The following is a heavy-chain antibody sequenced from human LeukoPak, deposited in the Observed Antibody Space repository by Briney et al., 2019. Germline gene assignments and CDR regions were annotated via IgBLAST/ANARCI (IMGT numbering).Heavy chain of an antibody. V-gene: IGHV4-4*02. J-gene: IGHJ4*02. CDR3: IRPGFDSSGGY. Sequence: SETLSLTCAVYGGSFSSSNWWSWVRQPPGKGLEWIGEIYHSGSTNYNPSLKSRVTISVDTSKNQFSLKLSSVTAADTAVYYCIRPGFDSSGGYWGQGTLVTVSS. CDR1: GGSFSSSNW. D-gene: IGHD3-22*01. CDR2: IYHSGST.